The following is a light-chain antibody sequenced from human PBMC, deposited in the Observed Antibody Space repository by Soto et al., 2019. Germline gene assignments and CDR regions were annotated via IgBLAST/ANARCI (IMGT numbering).Light chain of an antibody. CDR1: QSVSSY. CDR2: DAS. Sequence: EIGLTQSPATLSLSPGERATLSCRASQSVSSYLAWYQQKPGQAPRLLIYDASNRATGIPARFSGSGSGTDFTLTISRLEPEDFAVYSCQQYSSSLWTFGQGTKVDIK. CDR3: QQYSSSLWT. V-gene: IGKV3-11*01. J-gene: IGKJ1*01.